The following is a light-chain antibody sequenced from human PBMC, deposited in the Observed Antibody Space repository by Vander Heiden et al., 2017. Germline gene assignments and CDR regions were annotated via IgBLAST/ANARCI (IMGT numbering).Light chain of an antibody. V-gene: IGKV1-39*01. CDR3: QQSYSTPIT. CDR1: QSISSY. CDR2: AAS. Sequence: DIQMTQSPSSLSASVGDRVTITCRASQSISSYLNWYQQKPGKAPKLLIYAASSLQSRVPSRFSGSGSGTDFTLTISRLQPEDFATYYCQQSYSTPITFGQGTLLEIK. J-gene: IGKJ5*01.